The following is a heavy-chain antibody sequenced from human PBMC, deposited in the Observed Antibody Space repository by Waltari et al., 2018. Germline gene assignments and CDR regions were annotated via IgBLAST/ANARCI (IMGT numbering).Heavy chain of an antibody. V-gene: IGHV3-30*04. J-gene: IGHJ4*02. D-gene: IGHD3-3*01. CDR3: AREARSYSDFWSGAKPFDY. CDR2: VSYDGKNK. Sequence: QVQLVESGGGVVQPGRSLRLSCADSGFTFSSYAMHWVRQAPGKGLEWVAFVSYDGKNKYYAGSVKGRFTISRDNSKNTLYLQMNSLRFEDTAVYYCAREARSYSDFWSGAKPFDYWGQGTLVTVSS. CDR1: GFTFSSYA.